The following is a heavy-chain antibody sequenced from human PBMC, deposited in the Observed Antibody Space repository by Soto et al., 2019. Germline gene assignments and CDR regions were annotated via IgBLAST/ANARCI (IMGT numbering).Heavy chain of an antibody. CDR2: ILPMLDIT. J-gene: IGHJ3*02. CDR1: GGTFSTYT. CDR3: TLGSWSAETFDI. V-gene: IGHV1-69*02. D-gene: IGHD6-13*01. Sequence: QVQLGQSGAEVKKPGSAVKVSCKASGGTFSTYTILWVRQAPGQGLEWMGRILPMLDITNSAQRFQGRVTITADKSTSTAYLELSSLRSEDTAVYYCTLGSWSAETFDIWGRGTMVTVSS.